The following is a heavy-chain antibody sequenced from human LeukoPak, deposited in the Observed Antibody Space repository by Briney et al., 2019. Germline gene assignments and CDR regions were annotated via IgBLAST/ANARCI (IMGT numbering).Heavy chain of an antibody. D-gene: IGHD1-26*01. Sequence: PGGSLRLSCSAFGFTLSHYWMTWVRQAPGKGLEWVASIKEDGSEKSYVGSVKGRFTISRDNAKNSLYLQMNSLGAEDTDVYYCVRGGSYTFDPWGQGILVTVSS. V-gene: IGHV3-7*01. CDR1: GFTLSHYW. CDR3: VRGGSYTFDP. J-gene: IGHJ5*02. CDR2: IKEDGSEK.